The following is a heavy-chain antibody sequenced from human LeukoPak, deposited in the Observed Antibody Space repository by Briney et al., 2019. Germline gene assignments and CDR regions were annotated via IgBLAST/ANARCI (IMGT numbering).Heavy chain of an antibody. CDR2: INHDNSYI. CDR3: ARGRPPASLWEPHGLPLDY. D-gene: IGHD1-26*01. J-gene: IGHJ4*02. Sequence: GGSLRLSCAASGFTFSSYGMNWVRQAPGKGLEWVSSINHDNSYIYYADSVKGRFTISRDNAKNSLYLQMNSLRAEDTAVYYCARGRPPASLWEPHGLPLDYWGQGTLVTVSS. V-gene: IGHV3-21*01. CDR1: GFTFSSYG.